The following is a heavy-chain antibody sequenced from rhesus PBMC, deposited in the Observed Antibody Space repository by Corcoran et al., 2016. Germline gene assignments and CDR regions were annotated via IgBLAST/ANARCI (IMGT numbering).Heavy chain of an antibody. CDR1: GGPISGYH. D-gene: IGHD6-13*01. CDR2: ISGGSGST. CDR3: AGRPLAAGDLTYWYVDL. J-gene: IGHJ2*01. Sequence: QVQLQESGPGLVQPSETLSLTCAVSGGPISGYHWNWTRQPLGKGLVWIGYISGGSGSTYYNPSLKSRVTISTDTSKNQFSLKLSSGTAADTAVYYCAGRPLAAGDLTYWYVDLWGPGTPITISS. V-gene: IGHV4-165*02.